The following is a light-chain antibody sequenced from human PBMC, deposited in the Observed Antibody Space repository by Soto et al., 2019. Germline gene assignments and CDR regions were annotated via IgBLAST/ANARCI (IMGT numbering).Light chain of an antibody. CDR1: QTISTW. CDR3: QQYSGYWT. Sequence: DIQMTQSPSTLSASVGDRVTITCRASQTISTWLAWYQQKPGKAPKLLMYDASRLESGVPSTFSGSGSGTEFTLTISSLQPDDVATYYGQQYSGYWTFGQGTKVEIK. CDR2: DAS. J-gene: IGKJ1*01. V-gene: IGKV1-5*01.